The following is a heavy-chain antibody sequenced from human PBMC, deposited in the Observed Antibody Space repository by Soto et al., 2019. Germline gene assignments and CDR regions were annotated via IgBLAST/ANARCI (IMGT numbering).Heavy chain of an antibody. CDR2: MNPNSGNT. J-gene: IGHJ6*02. CDR3: ARGSSSWYYYYGMDV. V-gene: IGHV1-8*01. D-gene: IGHD6-13*01. CDR1: GYTFTSYD. Sequence: ASVKVSCKASGYTFTSYDINWVRQATGQGLEWMGWMNPNSGNTGYAQKFQGRVTMTRNTSISTAYMELSSLRSEDTAVYYCARGSSSWYYYYGMDVWGQGTTVTVSS.